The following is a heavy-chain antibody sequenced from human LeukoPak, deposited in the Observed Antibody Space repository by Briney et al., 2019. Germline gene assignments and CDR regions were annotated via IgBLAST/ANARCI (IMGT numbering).Heavy chain of an antibody. D-gene: IGHD3-10*01. V-gene: IGHV3-73*01. Sequence: GGSLRLSCAASGFTFSGSALQWVRQASGKGREWVGRIRSTANGYATAYAASVKGRFTISRDDSKNTAYLQMDSLKTEDTAVYYCTGNYYGSGSYADFDYWGQGTLVTVSS. CDR1: GFTFSGSA. J-gene: IGHJ4*02. CDR3: TGNYYGSGSYADFDY. CDR2: IRSTANGYAT.